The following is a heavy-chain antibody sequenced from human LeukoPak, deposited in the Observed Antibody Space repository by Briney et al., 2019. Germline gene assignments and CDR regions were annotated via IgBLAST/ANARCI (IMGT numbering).Heavy chain of an antibody. CDR1: GFTFSSYA. CDR2: ISGSGGTT. Sequence: GGSLRLSCAASGFTFSSYAMSWVRQAPGKGLEWVAVISGSGGTTYYADSVKGRFTISRDNSKNSLYLQMNSLRDEDTAVYYCARGVDYWGQGTLVTVSS. V-gene: IGHV3-23*01. J-gene: IGHJ4*02. CDR3: ARGVDY.